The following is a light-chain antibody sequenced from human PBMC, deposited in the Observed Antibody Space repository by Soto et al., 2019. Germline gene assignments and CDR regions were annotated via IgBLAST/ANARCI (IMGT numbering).Light chain of an antibody. CDR2: DAS. CDR3: QQRSNWPPIT. V-gene: IGKV3-11*01. J-gene: IGKJ5*01. Sequence: EIVMTHSPATLSVSPWVRATLSCRASQSVKTFLVWYQQRPGQAPRLLIHDASHWAAGIPARFSGSGFGTDFTLTISSLEPEDAAVYYCQQRSNWPPITFGQGTRLEIK. CDR1: QSVKTF.